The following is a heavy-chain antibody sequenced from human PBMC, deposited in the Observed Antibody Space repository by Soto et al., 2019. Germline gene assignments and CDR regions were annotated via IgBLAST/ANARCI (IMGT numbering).Heavy chain of an antibody. CDR2: MNPNSGNT. D-gene: IGHD6-13*01. J-gene: IGHJ5*02. CDR3: ARGKSVKAAGQVNWFDP. Sequence: GASVKVSCKASGYTFTSYDINWVRQATGQGLEWMGWMNPNSGNTGYAQKFQGRVTMTRNTSISTAYMELSSLRSEDTAVYYCARGKSVKAAGQVNWFDPWGQGTLVTVSS. V-gene: IGHV1-8*01. CDR1: GYTFTSYD.